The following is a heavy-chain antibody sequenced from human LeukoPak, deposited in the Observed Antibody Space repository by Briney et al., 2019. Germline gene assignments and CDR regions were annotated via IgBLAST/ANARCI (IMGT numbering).Heavy chain of an antibody. CDR2: IHSSSSST. CDR1: GFTFSSYS. J-gene: IGHJ3*02. Sequence: PGGSLRLTCAASGFTFSSYSLNWVRQAPGKGLEWISYIHSSSSSTYYADSVKGRFTISRDNAKNSLYLQMNSLRDEDTAVYYCARDRLGAGSFDIWGHRTIFTVSS. D-gene: IGHD7-27*01. CDR3: ARDRLGAGSFDI. V-gene: IGHV3-48*02.